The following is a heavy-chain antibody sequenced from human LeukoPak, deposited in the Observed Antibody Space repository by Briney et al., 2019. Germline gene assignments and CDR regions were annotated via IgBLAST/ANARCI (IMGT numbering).Heavy chain of an antibody. V-gene: IGHV4-4*02. Sequence: SETLSLTCAVSGGSISSSNWWSWVRQPPGKGLEWIGEIYHSGSTNYNPSLKSRVTISVDKSKNQFSLKLSSVTAADTAVYYCARGSLSLLWFGTNSELYFDYWGQGTLVTVSS. CDR2: IYHSGST. J-gene: IGHJ4*02. CDR1: GGSISSSNW. CDR3: ARGSLSLLWFGTNSELYFDY. D-gene: IGHD3-10*01.